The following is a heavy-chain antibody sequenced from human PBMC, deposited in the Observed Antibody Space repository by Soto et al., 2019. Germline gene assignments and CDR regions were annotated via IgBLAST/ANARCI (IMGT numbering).Heavy chain of an antibody. Sequence: QVQLQQWGAGLLKPSETLSLTCAVYGGSFSGYYWSWIRQPPGKGLEWIGEINHSGSTNYNPSLKSRVTISVDTSKNQFSLKLSSVTAADTAVYYCARGMVRGVIRRSWFDPWGQGTLVTVSS. CDR2: INHSGST. D-gene: IGHD3-10*01. CDR3: ARGMVRGVIRRSWFDP. V-gene: IGHV4-34*01. CDR1: GGSFSGYY. J-gene: IGHJ5*02.